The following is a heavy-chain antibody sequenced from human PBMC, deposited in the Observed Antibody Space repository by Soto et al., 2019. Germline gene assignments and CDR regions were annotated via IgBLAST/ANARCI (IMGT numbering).Heavy chain of an antibody. V-gene: IGHV1-46*01. CDR3: ARTHYDDRGYYYGVIDY. J-gene: IGHJ4*02. CDR1: GYTFTNYH. Sequence: VQLVQSGAEVKRPGSSVKVSCKTSGYTFTNYHMHWVRQAPGQGLEWMGVINPSGGTTTYAQDFQGRVTMTWDTSTSTVYMELRNLRSEDTTVYYCARTHYDDRGYYYGVIDYWGQGTLVTVSS. CDR2: INPSGGTT. D-gene: IGHD3-22*01.